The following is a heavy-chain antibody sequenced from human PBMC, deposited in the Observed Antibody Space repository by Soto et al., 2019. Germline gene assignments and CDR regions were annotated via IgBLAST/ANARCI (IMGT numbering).Heavy chain of an antibody. J-gene: IGHJ4*02. V-gene: IGHV3-23*01. CDR2: ITDTGGDT. CDR3: ARDMGVTGYYHYFDC. Sequence: GGSLRLSCVASGFTFGSRAMSWVRQAPGEGLEWVSTITDTGGDTKYADSVRGRFTISRDNSKNTLYLQMTSLRAEDTAVYYCARDMGVTGYYHYFDCWGQGTLVTVSS. CDR1: GFTFGSRA. D-gene: IGHD3-9*01.